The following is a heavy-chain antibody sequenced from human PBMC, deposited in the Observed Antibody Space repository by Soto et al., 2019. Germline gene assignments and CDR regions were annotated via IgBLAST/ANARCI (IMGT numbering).Heavy chain of an antibody. CDR3: ARDQDAFDI. CDR1: GFTFSYYS. Sequence: EVQLVESGGGLAKPGGSLRLSCAASGFTFSYYSMIWVRQAPGKGLEWVSCISSSSSHIYYADSVKGRFTISRDNAKNSLYLQMNSLRAEDTAVYYCARDQDAFDIWGQGTMVTVSS. V-gene: IGHV3-21*02. J-gene: IGHJ3*02. CDR2: ISSSSSHI.